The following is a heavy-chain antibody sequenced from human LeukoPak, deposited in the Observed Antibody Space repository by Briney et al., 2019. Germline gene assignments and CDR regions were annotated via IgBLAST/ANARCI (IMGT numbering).Heavy chain of an antibody. Sequence: KPSETLSLTCTVSGASLNTYYWTWIRQPPGKGLEWIGRLSTDGSTTYNPSLKSRLTMSVDTSKNQFSLKLNSVPAADTAVYYCARGSSSWGNRPVLETFYYYYYYMDVWGKGTTVTVSS. CDR3: ARGSSSWGNRPVLETFYYYYYYMDV. J-gene: IGHJ6*03. D-gene: IGHD6-13*01. V-gene: IGHV4-4*07. CDR1: GASLNTYY. CDR2: LSTDGST.